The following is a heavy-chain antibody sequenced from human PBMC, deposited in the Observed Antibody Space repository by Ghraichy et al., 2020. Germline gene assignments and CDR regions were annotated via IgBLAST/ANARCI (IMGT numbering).Heavy chain of an antibody. J-gene: IGHJ4*02. Sequence: GGSLRLSCVASGLTFSSTAVSWVRKAPGRGLQWVSTFGGSGGTTYYADSVKGRFTISRDNSKNTLYLQMNSLRAEETAVYYCAKKKGSGWMYYCDYWGQGTLVTVSS. D-gene: IGHD6-19*01. V-gene: IGHV3-23*01. CDR3: AKKKGSGWMYYCDY. CDR2: FGGSGGTT. CDR1: GLTFSSTA.